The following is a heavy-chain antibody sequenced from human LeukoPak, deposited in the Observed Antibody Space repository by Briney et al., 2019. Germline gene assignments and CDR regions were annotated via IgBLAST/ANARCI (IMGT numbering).Heavy chain of an antibody. D-gene: IGHD5-24*01. CDR2: VTNSGGRT. Sequence: GGSLRLSCAASGFTFSGFSMTWVRQAPGKGLEWVSTVTNSGGRTYYADYVKGRFTNSRDNSKNTLYLQMNSLRAEDTAVYYCARVADGYPDYWGQGTLVTVSS. CDR3: ARVADGYPDY. CDR1: GFTFSGFS. J-gene: IGHJ4*02. V-gene: IGHV3-23*01.